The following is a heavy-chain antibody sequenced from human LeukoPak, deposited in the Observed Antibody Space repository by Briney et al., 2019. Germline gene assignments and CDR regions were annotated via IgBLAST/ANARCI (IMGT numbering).Heavy chain of an antibody. CDR2: ISSSGRYI. CDR3: ARNFDSVTSALAY. D-gene: IGHD3-16*01. CDR1: GFTFSNYN. Sequence: GGSLRLSCAASGFTFSNYNMNWVRQAPGKGLEWVSSISSSGRYIYYADSVKGRFTISRDNAKNSLFLQMNSLRAEDTAVYFCARNFDSVTSALAYWGQGSLVTVSS. V-gene: IGHV3-21*01. J-gene: IGHJ4*02.